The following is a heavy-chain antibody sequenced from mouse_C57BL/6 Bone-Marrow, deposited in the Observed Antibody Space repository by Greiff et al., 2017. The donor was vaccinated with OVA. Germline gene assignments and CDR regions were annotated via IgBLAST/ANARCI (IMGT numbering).Heavy chain of an antibody. CDR1: GFTFSDYG. CDR3: ARPDGYYWFAY. CDR2: ISSGSSTI. D-gene: IGHD2-3*01. V-gene: IGHV5-17*01. Sequence: EVKVVESGGGLVKPGGSLKLSCAASGFTFSDYGMHWVRQAPEQGLEWVAYISSGSSTIYYADTVKGRFTISRDTAKNTQFLHMTSLRSEDTASDYCARPDGYYWFAYWGQGTLVTVSA. J-gene: IGHJ3*01.